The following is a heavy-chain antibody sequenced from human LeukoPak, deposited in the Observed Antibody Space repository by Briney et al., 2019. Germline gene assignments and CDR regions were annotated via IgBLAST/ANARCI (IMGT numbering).Heavy chain of an antibody. V-gene: IGHV4-30-4*01. CDR3: ASNPFYSSGWQIDY. J-gene: IGHJ4*02. CDR1: GGSISSGDYY. D-gene: IGHD6-19*01. CDR2: IYYSGST. Sequence: SETLSPTCTVSGGSISSGDYYWSWLRQPPGKGLEWIGYIYYSGSTYYNPSLKSRVTISVDTSKNQFSLKLSSVTAADTAVYYCASNPFYSSGWQIDYWGQGTLVTVSS.